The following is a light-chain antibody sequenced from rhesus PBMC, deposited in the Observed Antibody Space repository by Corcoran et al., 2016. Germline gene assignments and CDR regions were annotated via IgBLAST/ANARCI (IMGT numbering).Light chain of an antibody. CDR2: YAN. V-gene: IGKV1-32*02. CDR1: QGIRSY. J-gene: IGKJ1*01. CDR3: QQGNSNPWT. Sequence: DIQMSKSPSSLSASVGDRVTITCRESQGIRSYLNCYQQKPGKAPKLLIYYANSLASGVPSRFSGSGSGTEFTLTISSLQPEDFATYYCQQGNSNPWTFGQGTKVEIK.